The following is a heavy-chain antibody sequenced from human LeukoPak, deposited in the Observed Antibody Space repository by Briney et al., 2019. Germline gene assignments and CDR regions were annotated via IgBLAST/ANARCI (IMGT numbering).Heavy chain of an antibody. D-gene: IGHD4/OR15-4a*01. Sequence: GGSLRLSCTVSGFTVSTNSMSWVRQAPGKGLEWVSFICSDNTHYSDSVKGRFTVSRDNSKNTLYLQMNSLRAEDTAVYYCARRAGAYSHPYDYWGQGTLVTVSS. CDR3: ARRAGAYSHPYDY. CDR1: GFTVSTNS. J-gene: IGHJ4*02. CDR2: ICSDNT. V-gene: IGHV3-53*01.